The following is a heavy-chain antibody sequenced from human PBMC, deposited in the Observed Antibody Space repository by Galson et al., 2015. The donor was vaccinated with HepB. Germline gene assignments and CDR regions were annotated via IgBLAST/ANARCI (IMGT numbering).Heavy chain of an antibody. CDR3: ARATSGGYCSRTSCYYFDY. Sequence: SLRLSCAVSGFTVNRYWMHWVRQAPGKGLVWVARINSDGSGTAYADFVRGRFTISRDNSKNTVYLQMNSLRAEDTAVYYCARATSGGYCSRTSCYYFDYWGQGALVTVSS. V-gene: IGHV3-74*01. CDR1: GFTVNRYW. J-gene: IGHJ4*02. D-gene: IGHD2-2*01. CDR2: INSDGSGT.